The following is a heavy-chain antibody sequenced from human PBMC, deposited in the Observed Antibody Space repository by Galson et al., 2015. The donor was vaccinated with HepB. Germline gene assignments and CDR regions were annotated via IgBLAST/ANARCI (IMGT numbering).Heavy chain of an antibody. V-gene: IGHV3-73*01. CDR1: GFTFSGSA. CDR3: TRLGDLSGYSSK. D-gene: IGHD6-13*01. J-gene: IGHJ4*02. CDR2: IGSKAHNYAT. Sequence: SLRLSCAASGFTFSGSAMHWVRQASGKGLEWVGRIGSKAHNYATAYVASVKGRYTISRDDSKSTAYLQMNSLKTEDTAVYYCTRLGDLSGYSSKWGQGTLVTVSS.